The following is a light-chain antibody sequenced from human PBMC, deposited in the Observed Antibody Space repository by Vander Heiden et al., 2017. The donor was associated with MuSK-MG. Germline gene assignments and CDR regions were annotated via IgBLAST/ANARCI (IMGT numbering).Light chain of an antibody. CDR3: QVWDSTTDHRV. J-gene: IGLJ3*02. CDR2: YDS. V-gene: IGLV3-21*02. CDR1: NLGSKS. Sequence: SYVLTQSPSVSVAPGQTARITCGGDNLGSKSVHWFQQKPGQAPGLVIYYDSDRPSGIPDRFSGFNAGDTAFLIVSRVEAGDEAEYYCQVWDSTTDHRVFGGGTKLTVL.